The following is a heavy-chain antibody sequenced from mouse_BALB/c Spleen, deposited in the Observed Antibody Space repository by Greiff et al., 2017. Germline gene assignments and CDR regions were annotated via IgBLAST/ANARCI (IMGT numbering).Heavy chain of an antibody. CDR2: IYPGDGDT. Sequence: VKLQESGAELARPGASVKLSCKASGYTFTSYWMQWVKQRPGQGLEWIGAIYPGDGDTRYTQKFKGKATLTADKSSSTAYMQLSSLASEDSAVYYCARGGKGYAMDYWGQGTSVTVSS. CDR1: GYTFTSYW. J-gene: IGHJ4*01. V-gene: IGHV1-87*01. CDR3: ARGGKGYAMDY.